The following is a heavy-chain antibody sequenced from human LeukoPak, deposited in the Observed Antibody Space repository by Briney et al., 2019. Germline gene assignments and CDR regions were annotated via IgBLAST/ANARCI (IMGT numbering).Heavy chain of an antibody. Sequence: GASVKVSCKASVYTFTGYYIHWVRQAPGQGLEGMGRINPNSGGTNYAQKFQGRVTMTRDTSISTAYMELSRLRSDDTAVYYCARDIVGIGYYDSSGHEDYWGQGSLVTVSS. D-gene: IGHD3-22*01. J-gene: IGHJ4*02. V-gene: IGHV1-2*06. CDR1: VYTFTGYY. CDR3: ARDIVGIGYYDSSGHEDY. CDR2: INPNSGGT.